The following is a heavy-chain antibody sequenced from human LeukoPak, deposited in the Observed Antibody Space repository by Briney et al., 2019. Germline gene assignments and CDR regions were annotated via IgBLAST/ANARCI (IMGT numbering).Heavy chain of an antibody. Sequence: PGGSLRLSCPASGFTFSSYGMHWVPQAPGKGLEWVAFIRYDGSNKYYADSVKGRFTISRDNSKNTLYLQMNSLRAEDTAVYYCAKVMGYQLPNGAFDIWGQGTMVTVSS. V-gene: IGHV3-30*02. J-gene: IGHJ3*02. CDR1: GFTFSSYG. CDR3: AKVMGYQLPNGAFDI. D-gene: IGHD2-2*01. CDR2: IRYDGSNK.